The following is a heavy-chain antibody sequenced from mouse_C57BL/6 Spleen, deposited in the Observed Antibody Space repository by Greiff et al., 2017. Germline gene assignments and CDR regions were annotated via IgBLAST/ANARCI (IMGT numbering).Heavy chain of an antibody. D-gene: IGHD1-1*01. CDR1: GYTFTEYT. CDR3: ARQYYGSSYVYFDV. CDR2: FYPGSGSI. Sequence: VKLMESGAELVKPGASVKLSCKASGYTFTEYTIHWVKQRSGQGLEWIGWFYPGSGSIKYNEKFKDKATFTADKSSSTVYMELSRLTSEDSAVYFCARQYYGSSYVYFDVWGTGTTVTVSS. V-gene: IGHV1-62-2*01. J-gene: IGHJ1*03.